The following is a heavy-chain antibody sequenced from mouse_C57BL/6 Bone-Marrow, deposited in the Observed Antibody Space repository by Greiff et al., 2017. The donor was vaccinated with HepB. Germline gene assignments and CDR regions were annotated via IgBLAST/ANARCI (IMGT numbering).Heavy chain of an antibody. J-gene: IGHJ2*01. CDR3: ARESYGNFLYYFDY. CDR1: GYTFTSYG. CDR2: IYPRSGNT. Sequence: QVQLQQSGAELARPGASVKLSCKASGYTFTSYGISWVKQRTGQGLEWIGEIYPRSGNTYYNEKFKGKARLTADKSSSTAYMELRSLTSEDSAVYFCARESYGNFLYYFDYWGQGTTLTVSS. D-gene: IGHD2-1*01. V-gene: IGHV1-81*01.